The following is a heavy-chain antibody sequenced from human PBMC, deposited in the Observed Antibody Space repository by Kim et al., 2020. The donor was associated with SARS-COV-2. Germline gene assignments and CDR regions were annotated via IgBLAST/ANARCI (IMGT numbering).Heavy chain of an antibody. CDR2: IYYSGST. CDR3: ASYDMPNVDTAMVSYWYFDL. Sequence: SETLSLTCTVSGGSISSSSYYWGWIRQPPGKGLEWIGSIYYSGSTYYNPSLKSRVTISVDTSKNQFSLKLSSVTAADTAVYYCASYDMPNVDTAMVSYWYFDLWGRGTLVTVSS. D-gene: IGHD5-18*01. CDR1: GGSISSSSYY. V-gene: IGHV4-39*01. J-gene: IGHJ2*01.